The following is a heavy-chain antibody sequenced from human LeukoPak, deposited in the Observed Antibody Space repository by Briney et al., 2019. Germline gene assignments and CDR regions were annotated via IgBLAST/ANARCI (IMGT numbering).Heavy chain of an antibody. CDR3: ARDMGYYGSGSTASDY. J-gene: IGHJ4*02. Sequence: PGGSLRLSCAASGFTVSSNYMSWVRQAPGKGLEWVSVIYSGGSTYYADSVKGRFTISRDNAKNSLYLQMNSLRAEDTAVYYCARDMGYYGSGSTASDYWGQGTLVTVSS. D-gene: IGHD3-10*01. CDR1: GFTVSSNY. CDR2: IYSGGST. V-gene: IGHV3-66*01.